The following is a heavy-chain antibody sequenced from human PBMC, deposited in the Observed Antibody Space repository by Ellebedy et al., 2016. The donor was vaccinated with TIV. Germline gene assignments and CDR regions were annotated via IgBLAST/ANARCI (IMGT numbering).Heavy chain of an antibody. J-gene: IGHJ4*02. V-gene: IGHV3-73*01. CDR3: VRPYCTNGVCYFDY. Sequence: GGSLRLSXAASGLSFSGSAIHWVRQASGKGLEWVGHIRSKANTYAPAYAASVKGRFTISRDDSKNTAYLQMNSLKSEDTAVYYCVRPYCTNGVCYFDYWGQGTLVTVSS. CDR1: GLSFSGSA. CDR2: IRSKANTYAP. D-gene: IGHD2-8*01.